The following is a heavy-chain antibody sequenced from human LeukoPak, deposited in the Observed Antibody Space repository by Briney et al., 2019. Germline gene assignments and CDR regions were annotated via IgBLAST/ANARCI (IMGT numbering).Heavy chain of an antibody. V-gene: IGHV4-4*07. CDR1: GDSISNYH. CDR3: ARGYNYGYVDY. J-gene: IGHJ4*02. Sequence: SETLSLTCTVSGDSISNYHWSWIRQPAGKGLEWIGRIYSSGSTNYNPSLRSRVTMSVDTSKNQFSLRLSSVTAADTAVYYCARGYNYGYVDYWGQGTLVTVSS. CDR2: IYSSGST. D-gene: IGHD5-18*01.